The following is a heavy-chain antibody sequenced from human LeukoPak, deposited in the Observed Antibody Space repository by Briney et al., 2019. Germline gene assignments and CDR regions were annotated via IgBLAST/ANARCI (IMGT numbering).Heavy chain of an antibody. CDR2: IYYTGST. D-gene: IGHD4-17*01. Sequence: SEALSLTCTVYGGSITGYYWSWIRQPPGKGLEYIGYIYYTGSTNYHPSLKSRVTISVDTSKNQFSLKVSSVSAADTAVYYCARADYGDYEKLGWLDPWGQGTLVTVSS. J-gene: IGHJ5*02. CDR1: GGSITGYY. CDR3: ARADYGDYEKLGWLDP. V-gene: IGHV4-59*08.